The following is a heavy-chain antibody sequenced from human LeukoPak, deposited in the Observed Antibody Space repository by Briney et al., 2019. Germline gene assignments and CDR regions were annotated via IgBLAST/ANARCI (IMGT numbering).Heavy chain of an antibody. CDR2: ISYDGSNK. D-gene: IGHD1-26*01. V-gene: IGHV3-30-3*01. Sequence: GGSLRLSCAASGFTFSSYAMHWVRQAPGKGLEWVAVISYDGSNKYYADSVKGRFTISRDNSKNTLYLQMNSLRAEDTAVYYCARVHSGSYLAYSRHGTLVTVSS. CDR1: GFTFSSYA. J-gene: IGHJ4*03. CDR3: ARVHSGSYLAY.